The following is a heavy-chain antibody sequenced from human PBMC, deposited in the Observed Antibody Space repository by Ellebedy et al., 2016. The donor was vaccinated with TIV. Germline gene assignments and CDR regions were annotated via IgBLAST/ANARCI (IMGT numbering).Heavy chain of an antibody. D-gene: IGHD1-26*01. J-gene: IGHJ3*01. CDR2: DSYSCSP. CDR1: GGAVSSYY. V-gene: IGHV4-59*02. CDR3: ARGNSDNSARDDAFDV. Sequence: MPSETLSLTCTISGGAVSSYYRNRIRQPPRKVLEWVAYDSYSCSPNYHPAVEGRATISLDMSKSQVSLTLTSGTAADTAVYYCARGNSDNSARDDAFDVWGQGTVVTVSS.